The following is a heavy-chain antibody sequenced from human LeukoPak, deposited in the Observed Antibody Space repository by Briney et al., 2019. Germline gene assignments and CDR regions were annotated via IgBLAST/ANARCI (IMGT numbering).Heavy chain of an antibody. Sequence: PGGSLRLSCAASGFSFSRSGMHWVRQAPGKGLEWVAFIRYDGSNKYYVDSVKGRFTISRDNSKNTLYLQMNSLRAEDTAVYYCAKDNYAYSDYDGSDYWGQGTLVTVSS. CDR3: AKDNYAYSDYDGSDY. J-gene: IGHJ4*02. D-gene: IGHD4-11*01. CDR1: GFSFSRSG. CDR2: IRYDGSNK. V-gene: IGHV3-30*02.